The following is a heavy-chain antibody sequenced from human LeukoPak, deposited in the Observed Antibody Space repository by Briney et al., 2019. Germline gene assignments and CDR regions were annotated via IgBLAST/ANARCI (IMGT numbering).Heavy chain of an antibody. CDR1: GFTFSSYW. D-gene: IGHD6-13*01. Sequence: GGSLRLSCAASGFTFSSYWMHWVRQAPGKGLVWVSRINSDGSSTSYADSVKGRFTISRDNAKNTLYLQMNSLRAEDTAVYYCAREVASSSWQYYYYGMDVWGQGTTVTVSS. CDR3: AREVASSSWQYYYYGMDV. CDR2: INSDGSST. V-gene: IGHV3-74*01. J-gene: IGHJ6*02.